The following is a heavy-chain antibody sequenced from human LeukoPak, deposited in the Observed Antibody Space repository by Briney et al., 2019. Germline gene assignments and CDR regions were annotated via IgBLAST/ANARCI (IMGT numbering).Heavy chain of an antibody. CDR1: GGTFSSYS. Sequence: SAKVSCKASGGTFSSYSFTWVRQTPGQGLEWMGRINPMFNTANYAQDFQGRVTITADKSTSTAYMELITLRSEDTAVYYCAREAKTSNWNSEPYLDYWGQGTLITVSS. D-gene: IGHD1-20*01. V-gene: IGHV1-69*08. CDR3: AREAKTSNWNSEPYLDY. J-gene: IGHJ4*02. CDR2: INPMFNTA.